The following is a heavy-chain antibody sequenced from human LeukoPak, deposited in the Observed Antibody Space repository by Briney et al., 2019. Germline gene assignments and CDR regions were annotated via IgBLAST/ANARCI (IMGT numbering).Heavy chain of an antibody. J-gene: IGHJ6*03. D-gene: IGHD1-1*01. CDR1: GFTFDNYA. Sequence: GRSLRLSCAASGFTFDNYAVHWVRQAPGKGLEWVSGINGNSGSIGYADSVKGRFTISRDNAKNSLYLQMNSLRAEDTASYYCAKDGYPRPRYYYMDVWGKGTTVTVSS. CDR2: INGNSGSI. CDR3: AKDGYPRPRYYYMDV. V-gene: IGHV3-9*01.